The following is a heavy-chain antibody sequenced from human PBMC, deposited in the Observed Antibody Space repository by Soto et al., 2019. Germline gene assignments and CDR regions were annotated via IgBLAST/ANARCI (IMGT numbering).Heavy chain of an antibody. CDR1: GYSFTSYY. J-gene: IGHJ3*02. D-gene: IGHD3-22*01. CDR3: ARDEPKVVVISQSSDAFDI. CDR2: INPSGAST. V-gene: IGHV1-46*01. Sequence: ASVKVSCKASGYSFTSYYMHWVRQAPGQGFEWMGIINPSGASTRYAQKFQGRVTLTRDTSTSTVYMELSSLRSEDTAVYYCARDEPKVVVISQSSDAFDIWGQGTMVTVSS.